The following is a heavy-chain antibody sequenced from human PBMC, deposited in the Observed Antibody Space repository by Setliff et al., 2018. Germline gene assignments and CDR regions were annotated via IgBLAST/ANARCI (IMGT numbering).Heavy chain of an antibody. V-gene: IGHV4-4*07. D-gene: IGHD5-18*01. CDR2: IQTSGTT. Sequence: PSETLSLTCTVSGGSIRGFYWNWIRQPAGKGLEWIGHIQTSGTTNYNPSLKSRVTISVDTSKNQFSLKLSAVTAADTAIYYCARGDSSGNNYPVLDYWGQGTLVTVSS. CDR1: GGSIRGFY. CDR3: ARGDSSGNNYPVLDY. J-gene: IGHJ4*02.